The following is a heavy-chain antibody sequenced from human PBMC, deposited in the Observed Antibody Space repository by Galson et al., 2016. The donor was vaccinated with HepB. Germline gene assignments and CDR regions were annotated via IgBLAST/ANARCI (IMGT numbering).Heavy chain of an antibody. CDR3: ARSYDSGGYDPHYYYGMDV. V-gene: IGHV1-46*01. CDR2: INPSGGST. CDR1: GYTFTSYY. D-gene: IGHD3-22*01. J-gene: IGHJ6*02. Sequence: SGYTFTSYYMHWVRQAPGQGLEWMGMINPSGGSTSYAQKFQGRVTMTRDTSTSTVYMELSSLRSEDTAVYYCARSYDSGGYDPHYYYGMDVWGQGTKVTVSS.